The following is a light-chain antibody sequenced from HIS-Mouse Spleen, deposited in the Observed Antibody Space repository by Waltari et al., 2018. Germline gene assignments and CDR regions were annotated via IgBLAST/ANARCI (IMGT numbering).Light chain of an antibody. CDR3: QQYNSYLRT. CDR1: QSISSW. J-gene: IGKJ1*01. Sequence: DIQMNQSPSTLSASVGDRVTITCRASQSISSWLAWYQQKPGKAPKLLIYKASSLESGVPSRFSGSGSGTEFTLTISSLQPDDFATYYCQQYNSYLRTFGQGTKVEIK. V-gene: IGKV1-5*03. CDR2: KAS.